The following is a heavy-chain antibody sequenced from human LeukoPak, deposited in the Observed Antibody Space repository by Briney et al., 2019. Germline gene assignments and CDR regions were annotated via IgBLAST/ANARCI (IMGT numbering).Heavy chain of an antibody. V-gene: IGHV6-1*01. CDR2: TYYRSKWYN. CDR3: ARSPVEYSYNSYVDY. J-gene: IGHJ4*02. CDR1: GDSVSSSSAA. D-gene: IGHD5-18*01. Sequence: SETLSLTCAISGDSVSSSSAAWDWIRQSPSRGLEWLGRTYYRSKWYNDYAVSVKSRITINPDTSKNQFSLQLNSVTPEDTAVYYCARSPVEYSYNSYVDYWGQGTLVTVSS.